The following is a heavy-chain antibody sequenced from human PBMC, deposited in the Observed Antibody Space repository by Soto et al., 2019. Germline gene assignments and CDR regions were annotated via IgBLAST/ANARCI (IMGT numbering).Heavy chain of an antibody. J-gene: IGHJ6*02. CDR3: ARHESYSNYGYYYGMDV. CDR2: ISSSSSYT. CDR1: GFTFSDYY. D-gene: IGHD4-4*01. Sequence: GGSLRLSCAASGFTFSDYYMSWIRQAPGKGLEWVSYISSSSSYTNYADSVKGRFTISRDNAKNSLYLQMNSLKASDTAMYYCARHESYSNYGYYYGMDVWGQGTTVTVSS. V-gene: IGHV3-11*03.